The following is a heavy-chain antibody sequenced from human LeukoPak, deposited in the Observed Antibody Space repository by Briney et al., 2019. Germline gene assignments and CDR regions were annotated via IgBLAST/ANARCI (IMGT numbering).Heavy chain of an antibody. CDR1: GGSISSYY. J-gene: IGHJ6*03. V-gene: IGHV4-59*01. CDR2: IYYSGST. Sequence: SETLSLTCTVSGGSISSYYWSWIRQPPGKGLEWSGYIYYSGSTNYNPSLKSRVTISVDTSKNQFSLKLSSVTAADTAVYYCARVLGYCSSTSCRYYYYMDVWGKGTTVTVSS. CDR3: ARVLGYCSSTSCRYYYYMDV. D-gene: IGHD2-2*01.